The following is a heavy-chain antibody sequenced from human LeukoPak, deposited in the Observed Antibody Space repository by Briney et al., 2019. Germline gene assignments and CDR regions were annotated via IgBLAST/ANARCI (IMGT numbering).Heavy chain of an antibody. V-gene: IGHV1-69*06. D-gene: IGHD3-22*01. CDR2: IIPIFGTA. J-gene: IGHJ4*02. CDR1: GGTFSSYA. CDR3: AREYYDSSGYSRFDY. Sequence: ASVKVSCKASGGTFSSYAISWVRQAPGQGLEWMGGIIPIFGTANYAQKFQGRVTITADKSTSTAYMELSRLRSDDTAVYYCAREYYDSSGYSRFDYWGQGTLVTVSS.